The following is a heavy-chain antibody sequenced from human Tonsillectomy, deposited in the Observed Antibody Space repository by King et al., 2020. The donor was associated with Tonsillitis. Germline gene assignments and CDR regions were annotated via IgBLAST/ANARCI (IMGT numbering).Heavy chain of an antibody. CDR2: FKTKANGFAP. J-gene: IGHJ4*02. Sequence: VQLVQSGGALFKPGGPRKPSVPPSGLTLGGFPCPWARRPPGKGRKGVGGFKTKANGFAPAYAASVKGRFTISRDDSKNTVYLQMNSLKTEDTAVYYCTRFAAPEYGDYGDYWGQGTLVTVSS. V-gene: IGHV3-73*01. CDR1: GLTLGGFP. CDR3: TRFAAPEYGDYGDY. D-gene: IGHD4-17*01.